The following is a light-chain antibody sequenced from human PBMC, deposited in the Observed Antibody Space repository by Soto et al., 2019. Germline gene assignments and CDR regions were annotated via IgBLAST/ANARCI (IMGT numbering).Light chain of an antibody. CDR2: WAS. V-gene: IGKV4-1*01. Sequence: DIVMTQSPDSLAVSLGERATINCKSSQTVLYSSNNKSALAWLQQKPGQPPKLRIYWASTRESGVPDRFSGSGSGTDFTLTISGLQAEDVAVYYCQQYLAYLTFGGGTKVEIK. J-gene: IGKJ4*01. CDR1: QTVLYSSNNKSA. CDR3: QQYLAYLT.